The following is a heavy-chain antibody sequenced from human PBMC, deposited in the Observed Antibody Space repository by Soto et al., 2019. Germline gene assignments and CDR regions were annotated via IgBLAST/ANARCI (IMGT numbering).Heavy chain of an antibody. D-gene: IGHD3-10*01. V-gene: IGHV1-46*03. Sequence: ASVKVSCTASGYTFTSYYMHWVRQAPGQGLEWMGIINPSGGSTSYAQKFQGRVTMTRDTSTSTVYMELSSLRSEDTAVYYCAMSTRDYYGSGSGAFDIWGQGTMVTVSS. J-gene: IGHJ3*02. CDR1: GYTFTSYY. CDR3: AMSTRDYYGSGSGAFDI. CDR2: INPSGGST.